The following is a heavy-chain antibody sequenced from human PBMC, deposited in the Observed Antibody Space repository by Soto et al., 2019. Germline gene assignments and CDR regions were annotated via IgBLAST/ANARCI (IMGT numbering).Heavy chain of an antibody. CDR3: ARQAPSGAVYYFDY. V-gene: IGHV6-1*01. Sequence: SQTLSLTCAISGDSVSSNSAAWNWIRQSPSRGLEWLGRARYMSKWSTDYALSVKSRITIRPDTSKNQFSLQLNSVTSEDTAVYYCARQAPSGAVYYFDYWGQGTLVTVSS. J-gene: IGHJ4*02. D-gene: IGHD3-10*01. CDR2: ARYMSKWST. CDR1: GDSVSSNSAA.